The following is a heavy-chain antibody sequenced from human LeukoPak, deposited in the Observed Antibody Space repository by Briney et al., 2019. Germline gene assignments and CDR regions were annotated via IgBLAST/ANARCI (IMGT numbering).Heavy chain of an antibody. Sequence: GASVKVSCKASGGTFSNYAISWVRQAPGQGLEWMGGVIPIFGTANSAQEFQGRVTITADESTSTAYMELSSLRSEDTAAYYCAINYYDSSGYYLYYFDYWGQGTLVTVSS. CDR2: VIPIFGTA. CDR3: AINYYDSSGYYLYYFDY. J-gene: IGHJ4*02. D-gene: IGHD3-22*01. CDR1: GGTFSNYA. V-gene: IGHV1-69*13.